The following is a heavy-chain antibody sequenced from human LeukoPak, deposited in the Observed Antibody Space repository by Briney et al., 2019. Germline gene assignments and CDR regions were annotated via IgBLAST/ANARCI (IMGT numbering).Heavy chain of an antibody. CDR2: IWYDGSNK. Sequence: PGGSETLSCAASGFTLSTYGMHWVRQAPGKGLEWVAVIWYDGSNKFYADSVKGRFTISRDNSKNTLYLQMNSLRVEDTAVYYCARDPEAHDSSGYLFDYWGHGSLFSVSS. V-gene: IGHV3-33*01. CDR1: GFTLSTYG. CDR3: ARDPEAHDSSGYLFDY. D-gene: IGHD3-22*01. J-gene: IGHJ4*01.